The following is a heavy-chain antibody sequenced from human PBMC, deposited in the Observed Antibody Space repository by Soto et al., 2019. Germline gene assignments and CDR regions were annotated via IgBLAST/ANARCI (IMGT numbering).Heavy chain of an antibody. CDR1: GFTFSSYG. V-gene: IGHV3-30*18. D-gene: IGHD4-17*01. Sequence: QVQLVESGGGVVQPGRSLRLSCAASGFTFSSYGMHWVRQAPGKGLEWVAVISYDGSNKYYADSVKGRFTISRDNSKNTLYLQRNSLRAEDTAVYYCAEVPYGDYALGDAFDIWGQGTMVTVSS. J-gene: IGHJ3*02. CDR2: ISYDGSNK. CDR3: AEVPYGDYALGDAFDI.